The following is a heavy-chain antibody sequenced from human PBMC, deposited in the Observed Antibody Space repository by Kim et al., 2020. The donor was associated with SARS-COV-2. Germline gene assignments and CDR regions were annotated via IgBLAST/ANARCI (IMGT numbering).Heavy chain of an antibody. CDR3: ARGAYGDVSFDY. V-gene: IGHV1-18*01. D-gene: IGHD4-17*01. Sequence: TTYGQKVQGRVIMTTDTSTNTAYMELWSLSSDDTAMYYCARGAYGDVSFDYWGQGTLVTVSS. J-gene: IGHJ4*02. CDR2: T.